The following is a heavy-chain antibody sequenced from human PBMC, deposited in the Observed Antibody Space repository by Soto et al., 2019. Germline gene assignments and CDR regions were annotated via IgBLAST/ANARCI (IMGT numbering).Heavy chain of an antibody. D-gene: IGHD6-13*01. CDR1: GGSISSSSYY. V-gene: IGHV4-39*01. CDR2: IYYSGST. J-gene: IGHJ5*02. Sequence: QLQLQESGPGLAKPSETLSLTCTVSGGSISSSSYYWGWIRQPPGKGLGWIGSIYYSGSTYYNSSLKSRVTISVDTSKNQFSLRLRSVTAADTAVYYCARHGRNYSSSWYNWFDPWGQGTLVTVSS. CDR3: ARHGRNYSSSWYNWFDP.